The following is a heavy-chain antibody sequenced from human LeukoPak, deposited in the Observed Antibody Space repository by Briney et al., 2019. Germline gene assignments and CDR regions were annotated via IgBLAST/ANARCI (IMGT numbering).Heavy chain of an antibody. Sequence: GGSLRLSCAASGFTFSSYSMNWVRQAPGKGLEWVSSISSSSSYIYYADSVKGRFTISRDNAKNSLSLQMNSLRAEDTPVYYWARDHSPRLDYSASSSSTAYWGQGTLVTVYS. CDR3: ARDHSPRLDYSASSSSTAY. V-gene: IGHV3-21*01. D-gene: IGHD3-22*01. J-gene: IGHJ4*02. CDR1: GFTFSSYS. CDR2: ISSSSSYI.